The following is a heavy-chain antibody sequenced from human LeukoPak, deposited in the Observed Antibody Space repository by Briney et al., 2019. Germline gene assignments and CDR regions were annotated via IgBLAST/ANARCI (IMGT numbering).Heavy chain of an antibody. CDR2: IYYGGST. Sequence: PSETLSLACTVSGDSMTSSNHSWVWLRQPPGKGLEWIGSIYYGGSTYYNPSLKSRVTISQDTSKNQFSLKVNTVTAADTAVYHCARRSHCTGDSCYPVWGQGTTVTVSS. V-gene: IGHV4-39*01. CDR3: ARRSHCTGDSCYPV. D-gene: IGHD2-15*01. CDR1: GDSMTSSNHS. J-gene: IGHJ6*02.